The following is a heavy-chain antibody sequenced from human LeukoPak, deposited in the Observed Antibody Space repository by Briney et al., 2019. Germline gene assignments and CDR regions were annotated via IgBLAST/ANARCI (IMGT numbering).Heavy chain of an antibody. D-gene: IGHD3-10*01. CDR2: ISSSSSYI. CDR1: GFTFSAYS. V-gene: IGHV3-21*01. CDR3: ARDLAGSGSYIDY. Sequence: KSGGSLRLSCVASGFTFSAYSMNGVRQAPGKGLEWVSSISSSSSYIFYADSVKGRFTISRDNAKNSLYLQMNSLRAEDTAVYSCARDLAGSGSYIDYWGQGTLVTVSS. J-gene: IGHJ4*02.